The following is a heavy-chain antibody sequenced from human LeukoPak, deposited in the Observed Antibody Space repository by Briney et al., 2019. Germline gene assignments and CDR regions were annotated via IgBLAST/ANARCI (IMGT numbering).Heavy chain of an antibody. Sequence: NSSETLSLTCTVSGGSISSGSYYWSWIRQPAGKGLEWIGRIYTSGSTNYNPSLKSRVTISVDTSKNQFSLKLSSVTAADTAVYYGARIGIAAAGTISYYYYMDVWGKGTTVTVTS. V-gene: IGHV4-61*02. J-gene: IGHJ6*03. CDR1: GGSISSGSYY. CDR3: ARIGIAAAGTISYYYYMDV. CDR2: IYTSGST. D-gene: IGHD6-13*01.